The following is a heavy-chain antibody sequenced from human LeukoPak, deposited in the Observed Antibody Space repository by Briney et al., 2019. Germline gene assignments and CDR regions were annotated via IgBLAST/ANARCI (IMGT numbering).Heavy chain of an antibody. D-gene: IGHD3-22*01. V-gene: IGHV5-51*01. J-gene: IGHJ3*02. CDR1: GYSFTSYW. Sequence: GESLKIFCKGSGYSFTSYWIGWVRQMPGKGLEWMGIIYPGDSDTRYSPSFQGQVTISADKSISTAYLQWSSLKASDTAMYYCARRKYYDSSGTDAFDIWGQGTMVTVSS. CDR3: ARRKYYDSSGTDAFDI. CDR2: IYPGDSDT.